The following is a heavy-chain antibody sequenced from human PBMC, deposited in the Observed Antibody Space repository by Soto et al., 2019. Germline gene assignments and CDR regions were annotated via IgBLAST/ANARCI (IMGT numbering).Heavy chain of an antibody. CDR3: ARGRGDSGSLTPRVVF. CDR2: ISGGGDTT. D-gene: IGHD3-10*01. CDR1: GFTFNNYA. V-gene: IGHV3-23*01. J-gene: IGHJ4*02. Sequence: EVQLLESGGGLVQPGGSLRLSCAASGFTFNNYAMTWVRQAPGKGLEWVSAISGGGDTTSYADSVKGRFTVSRDGSKNTLELQMGSLRAEDTALYYCARGRGDSGSLTPRVVFWGQGTLVAFSS.